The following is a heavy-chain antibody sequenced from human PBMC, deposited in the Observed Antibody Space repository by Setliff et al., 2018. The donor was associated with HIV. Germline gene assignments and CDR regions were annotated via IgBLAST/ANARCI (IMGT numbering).Heavy chain of an antibody. CDR2: INQSGDT. D-gene: IGHD3-10*01. Sequence: PSETLSLTCAVYGGSFSGYYWSWIRQTPGRGLEWIWEINQSGDTNHNPSLKSRVTMSLDKSKNQFSLKLKSVTAADTAVFYCARWGVIDAFDVWGQGTVVTVSS. CDR1: GGSFSGYY. V-gene: IGHV4-34*01. J-gene: IGHJ3*01. CDR3: ARWGVIDAFDV.